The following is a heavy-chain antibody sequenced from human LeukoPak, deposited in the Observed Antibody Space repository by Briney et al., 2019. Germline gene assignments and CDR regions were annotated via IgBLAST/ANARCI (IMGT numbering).Heavy chain of an antibody. Sequence: GGSLRLSCAASGFTFSSYSMNWVRQAPGKGPEWVSYISSSSSTIYYADSVKGRFTISRDNAKNSLYLQMNSLRAEDTAVYYCARYPTDILTGYYRAYYYGMDVWGQGTTVTVSS. V-gene: IGHV3-48*04. CDR1: GFTFSSYS. CDR2: ISSSSSTI. CDR3: ARYPTDILTGYYRAYYYGMDV. D-gene: IGHD3-9*01. J-gene: IGHJ6*02.